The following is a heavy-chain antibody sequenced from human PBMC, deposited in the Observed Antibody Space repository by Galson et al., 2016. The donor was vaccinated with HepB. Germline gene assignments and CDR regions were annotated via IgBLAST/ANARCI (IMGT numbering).Heavy chain of an antibody. V-gene: IGHV3-74*03. Sequence: SLRLSCAASGFTFSSYWMHWVRQAPGKGLEWVSRINSDGSDTTYEESVKGRFTTSKDNAMNTLYLKMESLRAEEKSVYYCAKGFCNSTSCYAGLEGYHYIDVGGKGTTVTVSS. CDR2: INSDGSDT. J-gene: IGHJ6*03. CDR3: AKGFCNSTSCYAGLEGYHYIDV. CDR1: GFTFSSYW. D-gene: IGHD2-2*01.